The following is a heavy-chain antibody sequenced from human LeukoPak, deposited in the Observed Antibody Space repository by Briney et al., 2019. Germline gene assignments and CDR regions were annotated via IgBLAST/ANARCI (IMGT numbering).Heavy chain of an antibody. D-gene: IGHD1-26*01. V-gene: IGHV1-24*01. J-gene: IGHJ4*02. Sequence: ASVKVSCKVSGYTLTELSMHWVRQAPGKGLEWMGGFDPEDGETIYAQKFQGRVTMTEDTSTDTAYMELSSLRSEDTAVYYCATPPPELPHSYYYFDYWGQGTLVTVSS. CDR1: GYTLTELS. CDR3: ATPPPELPHSYYYFDY. CDR2: FDPEDGET.